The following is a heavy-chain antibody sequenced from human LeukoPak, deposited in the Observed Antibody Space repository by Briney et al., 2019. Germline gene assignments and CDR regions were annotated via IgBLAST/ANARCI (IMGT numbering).Heavy chain of an antibody. D-gene: IGHD3-10*01. Sequence: AGGSLRLSCAASGFTFSTYSMNWVRQAPAKGLEWVSSIAISSDYKYYAGSLKGRFTISRDNDTHSLYLHINSLRPDDTAVYYCARGRSITILRGVAISDGFDIWGQGTKVTVS. CDR1: GFTFSTYS. CDR3: ARGRSITILRGVAISDGFDI. J-gene: IGHJ3*02. V-gene: IGHV3-21*06. CDR2: IAISSDYK.